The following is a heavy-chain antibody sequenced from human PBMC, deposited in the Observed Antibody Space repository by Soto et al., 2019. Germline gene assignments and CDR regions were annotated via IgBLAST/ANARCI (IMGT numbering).Heavy chain of an antibody. CDR2: MYHSGDT. J-gene: IGHJ4*02. D-gene: IGHD5-12*01. CDR3: AVGMAKTLDY. V-gene: IGHV4-59*01. Sequence: QVQLQESGPGLVKPSETLSLTCTVSGGSISPYYWNWIRQSPGKGLEWIGYMYHSGDTIYNPSLRSRVTLSEDTSKNQFSLRLSSVTAADTAVYYCAVGMAKTLDYWGQGTLVTVSS. CDR1: GGSISPYY.